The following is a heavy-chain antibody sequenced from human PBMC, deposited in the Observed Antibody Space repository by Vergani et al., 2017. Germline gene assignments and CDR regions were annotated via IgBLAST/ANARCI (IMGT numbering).Heavy chain of an antibody. J-gene: IGHJ6*02. CDR2: ISDNGGTT. CDR3: AKSLLGVVAGNGLDV. CDR1: GFTFSSYA. Sequence: EVQLLESGGGLVQPGGSLRLSCAASGFTFSSYAMSWVRQAPGKGLEWVSIISDNGGTTYYADSVKGRFTISRDNSKNTLYLQINNLRDEDTAVYYCAKSLLGVVAGNGLDVWGQGTTVTVSS. V-gene: IGHV3-23*01. D-gene: IGHD6-19*01.